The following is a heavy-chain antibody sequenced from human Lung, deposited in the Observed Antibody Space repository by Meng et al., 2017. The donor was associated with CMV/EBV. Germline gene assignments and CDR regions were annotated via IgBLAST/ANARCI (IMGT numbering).Heavy chain of an antibody. CDR2: ISYDGSDK. D-gene: IGHD2-8*01. Sequence: GESLKISCAASGFTFSSYAMHWVRQAPGKGLGWLAVISYDGSDKYYTDSVKGRFTISRDSSKNTLLLQMNSLRAEDTAVYYCARRNFYCTNGVCYLDYWGQGTLVTVSS. CDR1: GFTFSSYA. CDR3: ARRNFYCTNGVCYLDY. J-gene: IGHJ4*02. V-gene: IGHV3-30*04.